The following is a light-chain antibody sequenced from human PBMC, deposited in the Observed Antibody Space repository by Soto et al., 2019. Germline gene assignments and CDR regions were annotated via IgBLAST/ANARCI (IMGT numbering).Light chain of an antibody. CDR1: QSVDIY. CDR2: DAS. V-gene: IGKV3-11*01. J-gene: IGKJ5*01. Sequence: ETVLTQSPATLSLSPGERATLSCRASQSVDIYLAWYQQKPGQAPRLLIYDASNRATGIPARFSGSGSGTDFPLPISSLEPEDFALYYCQQRKYWPPLTFGQGTRLEIK. CDR3: QQRKYWPPLT.